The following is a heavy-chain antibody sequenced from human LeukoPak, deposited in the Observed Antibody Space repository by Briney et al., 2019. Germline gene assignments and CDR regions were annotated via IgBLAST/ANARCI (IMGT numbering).Heavy chain of an antibody. J-gene: IGHJ4*02. CDR3: AKSDLRGDAFNYDY. D-gene: IGHD5-24*01. Sequence: GGSLRLSCAASGFTIYHQTMHWVRQAPGKGLEWVSLISWDGGVTKYAGSVKGRFTISRDNTKQSLYLQMNSLRTENTDLYQCAKSDLRGDAFNYDYWGQGTLVTVSS. CDR1: GFTIYHQT. CDR2: ISWDGGVT. V-gene: IGHV3-43*01.